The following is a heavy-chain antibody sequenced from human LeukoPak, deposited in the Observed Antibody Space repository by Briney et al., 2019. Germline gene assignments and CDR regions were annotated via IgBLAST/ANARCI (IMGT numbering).Heavy chain of an antibody. CDR3: ARSTSSEYDIYHFDS. V-gene: IGHV3-33*01. J-gene: IGHJ4*02. CDR2: IWYDGNNK. CDR1: GFTFSSYG. D-gene: IGHD3-9*01. Sequence: PGGSLRLSCAASGFTFSSYGMHWVRQAPGKGLEWEAGIWYDGNNKYYADSVKGRFTISRDNSKNTLYLQMNSLRAEDTAVYYCARSTSSEYDIYHFDSWGQGTLVTVSS.